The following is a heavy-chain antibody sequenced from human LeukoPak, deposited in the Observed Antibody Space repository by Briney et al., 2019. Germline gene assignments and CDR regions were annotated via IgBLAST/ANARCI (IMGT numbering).Heavy chain of an antibody. V-gene: IGHV4-34*01. D-gene: IGHD2-2*01. Sequence: SETLSLTCAVYGGSFSGYYWSWIRQPPGKGLEWIGEINHSGSTNYNPSLKSRVTISVDTPKSQFSLRLSSVTAADTAVYYCARPQRSPTPTDAFDIWGQGKVVAVSS. CDR1: GGSFSGYY. J-gene: IGHJ3*02. CDR2: INHSGST. CDR3: ARPQRSPTPTDAFDI.